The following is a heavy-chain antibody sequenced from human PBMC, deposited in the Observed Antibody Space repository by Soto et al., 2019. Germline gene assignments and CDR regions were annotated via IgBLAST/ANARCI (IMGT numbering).Heavy chain of an antibody. J-gene: IGHJ4*02. Sequence: GASVKVSCKASGFTFTGYFMHWVRQAPGQGLEWMGWINSNSGGTNYAQKFQGRVTMTRDTSISTAYMELSRLRSDDTAVYYCAILVGATSSDYWGQGTLVTSPQ. V-gene: IGHV1-2*02. CDR1: GFTFTGYF. CDR2: INSNSGGT. CDR3: AILVGATSSDY. D-gene: IGHD1-26*01.